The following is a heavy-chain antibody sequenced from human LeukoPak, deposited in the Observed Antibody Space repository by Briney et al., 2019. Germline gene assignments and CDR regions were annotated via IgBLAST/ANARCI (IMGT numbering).Heavy chain of an antibody. V-gene: IGHV1-2*02. Sequence: ASVKVSFKASGYTFTGYYMHWVRQAPGQGLEWMGWINPNSGGTNYAQKFQGRVTMTRDTSISTAYMELSSLRSEDTAVYYCARDQGSSHYYYYMDVWGKGTTVTVSS. D-gene: IGHD2-2*01. J-gene: IGHJ6*03. CDR1: GYTFTGYY. CDR2: INPNSGGT. CDR3: ARDQGSSHYYYYMDV.